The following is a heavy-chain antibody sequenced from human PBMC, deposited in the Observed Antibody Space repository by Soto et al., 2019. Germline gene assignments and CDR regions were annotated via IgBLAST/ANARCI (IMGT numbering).Heavy chain of an antibody. CDR1: GGSVSNGSYY. V-gene: IGHV4-61*01. D-gene: IGHD6-6*01. J-gene: IGHJ5*02. Sequence: SETLSLTWTVSGGSVSNGSYYWSWIRQPPGKGLEWIGHVYYSGNTNYNPSLKSRVTISADTSKNQFSLKLSSVTAADTAVYYCAGGSSSFVWFDPWGQGTLVTVSS. CDR2: VYYSGNT. CDR3: AGGSSSFVWFDP.